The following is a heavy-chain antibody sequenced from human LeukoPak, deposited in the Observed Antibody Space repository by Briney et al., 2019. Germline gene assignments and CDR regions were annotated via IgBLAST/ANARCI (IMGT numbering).Heavy chain of an antibody. J-gene: IGHJ3*02. CDR1: GGTFSSYA. V-gene: IGHV1-69*06. D-gene: IGHD1-26*01. CDR2: IIPIFGTA. CDR3: ARALPLIVGATSSAFDI. Sequence: ASVKVSCKASGGTFSSYAISWVRQAPGQGLEWMGGIIPIFGTANYAQKFQGRVTITADKSTSTAYMELSSLRSEDTAVYYCARALPLIVGATSSAFDIWGQGTMVTVSS.